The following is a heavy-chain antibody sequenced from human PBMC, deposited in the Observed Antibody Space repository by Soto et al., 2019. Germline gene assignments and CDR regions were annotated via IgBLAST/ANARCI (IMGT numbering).Heavy chain of an antibody. Sequence: SETLSLTCTVSGGPISSSSFHWGWIRQPPGKGLEWIGSIYYSGSTYYSPSLKSRVTISVDTSKNQFSLKLSSVTAADTAVYYCARSPDSSGYYPRWYYYGMDVWGQGTTVTVSS. CDR3: ARSPDSSGYYPRWYYYGMDV. D-gene: IGHD3-22*01. V-gene: IGHV4-39*07. CDR2: IYYSGST. J-gene: IGHJ6*02. CDR1: GGPISSSSFH.